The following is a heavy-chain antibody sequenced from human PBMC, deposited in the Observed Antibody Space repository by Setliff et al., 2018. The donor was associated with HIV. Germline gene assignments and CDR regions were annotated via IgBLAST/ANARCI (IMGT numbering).Heavy chain of an antibody. J-gene: IGHJ4*02. CDR2: INVGNGNT. D-gene: IGHD6-19*01. Sequence: ASVKVSCKASGYTFTNHAMHWVRQAPGQGLEWMGWINVGNGNTKYSQKFQGRVTITRDTSASTAYMGLSSLRSEDTAVYYCARGSCSGCYLSDYWGLGTLVTVSS. CDR1: GYTFTNHA. V-gene: IGHV1-3*01. CDR3: ARGSCSGCYLSDY.